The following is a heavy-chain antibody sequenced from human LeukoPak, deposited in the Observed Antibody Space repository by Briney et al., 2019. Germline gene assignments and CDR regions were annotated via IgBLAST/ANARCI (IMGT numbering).Heavy chain of an antibody. V-gene: IGHV3-33*01. D-gene: IGHD3-10*01. CDR2: IWYDGSNK. CDR3: ARGYGSGSYHYFDY. J-gene: IGHJ4*02. Sequence: GGSLRLSCAASGFTFTNYGMHWVRQAPGKGLEWVAIIWYDGSNKKYADSVKGRFTISRDISKNTLYLQMNSLRAEDTAVYYCARGYGSGSYHYFDYWGQGNLVTVSS. CDR1: GFTFTNYG.